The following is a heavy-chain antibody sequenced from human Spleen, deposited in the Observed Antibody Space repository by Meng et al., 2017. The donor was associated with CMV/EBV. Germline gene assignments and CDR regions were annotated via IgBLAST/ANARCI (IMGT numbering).Heavy chain of an antibody. V-gene: IGHV4-34*01. Sequence: SFSGYYWSWIRKPPGKGLEWIGEINHSGSTNYNPSLESRVTIAVDTSKNQFSLKLSSVTAADTAVYYCARGNGIAVAGIAVAGTYDYWGQGTLVTVSS. CDR1: SFSGYY. J-gene: IGHJ4*02. CDR2: INHSGST. D-gene: IGHD6-19*01. CDR3: ARGNGIAVAGIAVAGTYDY.